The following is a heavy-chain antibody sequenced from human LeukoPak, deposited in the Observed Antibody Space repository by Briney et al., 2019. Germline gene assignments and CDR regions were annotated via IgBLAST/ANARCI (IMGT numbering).Heavy chain of an antibody. V-gene: IGHV1-69*04. CDR2: IIPILGIA. CDR1: GYTFTGYY. D-gene: IGHD1-1*01. J-gene: IGHJ4*02. Sequence: ASVKVSCKASGYTFTGYYMHWVRQAPGQGLEWMGRIIPILGIANYAQKFQGRVTITADKSTSTAYMELSSLRSEDTAVYYCARVRVPYYFDYWGQGTLVTVSS. CDR3: ARVRVPYYFDY.